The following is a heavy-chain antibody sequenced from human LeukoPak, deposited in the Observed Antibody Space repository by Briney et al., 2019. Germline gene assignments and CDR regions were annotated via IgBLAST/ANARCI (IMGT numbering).Heavy chain of an antibody. V-gene: IGHV1-2*06. CDR2: INPNSGGT. Sequence: GASVKVSCKASGYTFTDNYIHWVRQAPGQGLEWMGRINPNSGGTNYAQKFQGRVTMTRDTSISTAYMELSRLRSDDTAVYYCARAVRNSGSYDRNWFDPWGQGTLVTVSS. CDR3: ARAVRNSGSYDRNWFDP. D-gene: IGHD1-26*01. CDR1: GYTFTDNY. J-gene: IGHJ5*02.